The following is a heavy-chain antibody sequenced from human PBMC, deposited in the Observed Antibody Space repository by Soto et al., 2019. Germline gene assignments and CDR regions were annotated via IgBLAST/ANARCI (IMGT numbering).Heavy chain of an antibody. D-gene: IGHD1-26*01. CDR3: ASRVPHGTYGAPYFQH. J-gene: IGHJ1*01. CDR1: GFTLSTYG. Sequence: QVQLVESGGGVVQPGRSLRLSCAASGFTLSTYGMHWVRQAPGKGLEWVAVISFDGSDKYYADSVKGRFTISRDNSKNMLDLQMIGLRPEDTAVYYCASRVPHGTYGAPYFQHWGQGTLVTVSS. V-gene: IGHV3-30*03. CDR2: ISFDGSDK.